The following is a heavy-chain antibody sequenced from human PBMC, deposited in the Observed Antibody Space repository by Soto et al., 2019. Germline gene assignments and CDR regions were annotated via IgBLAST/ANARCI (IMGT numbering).Heavy chain of an antibody. J-gene: IGHJ5*02. CDR3: ARDFPIAAAGTWGSQGDNWFDP. Sequence: QVQLVQSGAEVKKPGSSVKVSCKASGGTFSSYTISWVRQAPGQGLEWMGRIIPILGIANYAQKFQGRVTITADKSTSTAYMELSSLRSEDTAVYYCARDFPIAAAGTWGSQGDNWFDPWGQGTLVTVSS. D-gene: IGHD6-13*01. CDR1: GGTFSSYT. V-gene: IGHV1-69*08. CDR2: IIPILGIA.